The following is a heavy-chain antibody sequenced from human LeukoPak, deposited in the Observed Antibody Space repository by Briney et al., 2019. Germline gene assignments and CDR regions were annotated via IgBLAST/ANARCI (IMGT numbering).Heavy chain of an antibody. D-gene: IGHD1-26*01. CDR1: GGTFSSYA. Sequence: GASVKVSCKASGGTFSSYAISWVRQAPGQGLEWMGRIIPILGIANYAQKFQGRVTITADKSTSTAYMELSWLRSDDTAVYYCVPSGTYYYFDYWGQGTLVTVSS. V-gene: IGHV1-69*04. CDR2: IIPILGIA. CDR3: VPSGTYYYFDY. J-gene: IGHJ4*02.